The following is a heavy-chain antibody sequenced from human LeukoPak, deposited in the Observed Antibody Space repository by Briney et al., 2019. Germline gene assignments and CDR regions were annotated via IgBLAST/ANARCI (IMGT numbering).Heavy chain of an antibody. CDR1: GGSISSNY. CDR3: AQIRPSTYYDSSGSFDH. Sequence: SETLSLTCTLSGGSISSNYWSWIRQPPGKGLEWVGYISYTGSTHYNPSLKSRVTISLDTSKNQFSLKLSSVTAADTAVYYCAQIRPSTYYDSSGSFDHWGQGTLVAVSS. J-gene: IGHJ4*02. CDR2: ISYTGST. D-gene: IGHD3-22*01. V-gene: IGHV4-59*08.